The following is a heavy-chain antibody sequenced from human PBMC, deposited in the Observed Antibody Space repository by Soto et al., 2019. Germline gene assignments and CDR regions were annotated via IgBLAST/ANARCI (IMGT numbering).Heavy chain of an antibody. D-gene: IGHD3-16*01. CDR3: ARGDYDYVWGSQSYYFGY. Sequence: SETLSLTCTVSGGSISSYYWSWIRQPPGKGLEWIGYIYYSGSTNYNPSLKSRVTISVDTSKNQFSLKLSSVTAADTAVYYCARGDYDYVWGSQSYYFGYWGQGTLVTVSS. J-gene: IGHJ4*02. V-gene: IGHV4-59*01. CDR2: IYYSGST. CDR1: GGSISSYY.